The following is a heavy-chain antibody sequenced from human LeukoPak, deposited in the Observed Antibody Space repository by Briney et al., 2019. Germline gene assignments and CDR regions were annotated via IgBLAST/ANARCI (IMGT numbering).Heavy chain of an antibody. D-gene: IGHD1-26*01. CDR2: IIPIFGPA. CDR3: AGRYSGSYSDAFDI. J-gene: IGHJ3*02. Sequence: SVNVSCKASGGTLSSYAITWVRQAPGQGLEWMGGIIPIFGPANYAQKFQGRVTITADGSTSTAYMELSSLRSDEDTAMYYCAGRYSGSYSDAFDIWGQGTMVTVSS. CDR1: GGTLSSYA. V-gene: IGHV1-69*01.